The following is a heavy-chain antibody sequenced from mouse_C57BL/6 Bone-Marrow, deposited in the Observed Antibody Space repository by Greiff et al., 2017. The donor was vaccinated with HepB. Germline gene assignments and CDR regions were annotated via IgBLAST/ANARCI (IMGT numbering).Heavy chain of an antibody. D-gene: IGHD1-1*01. CDR2: IDPANGNT. CDR1: GFNIKNTY. CDR3: DYYGSSYGYYAMDY. V-gene: IGHV14-3*01. Sequence: VTLKVSVAELVRPGASVKLSCTASGFNIKNTYMHWVKQRPEQGLEWIGRIDPANGNTKYAPKFQGKATITADTSSNTAYLQLSSLTSEDTAIYYCDYYGSSYGYYAMDYWGQGTSVTVSS. J-gene: IGHJ4*01.